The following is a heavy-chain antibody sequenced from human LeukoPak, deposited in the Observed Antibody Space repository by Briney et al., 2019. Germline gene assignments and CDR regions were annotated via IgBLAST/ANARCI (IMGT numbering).Heavy chain of an antibody. J-gene: IGHJ4*02. CDR2: IRYDGSNK. CDR3: AKDWWLR. Sequence: GGSLRLSCATSGFSFTNYGMNWVRQAPGKGLEWVAFIRYDGSNKYYADSVKGRFTISRDNSKNTLYLQMNSLRAEDTAVYYCAKDWWLRWGQGTLVTVSS. D-gene: IGHD5-12*01. V-gene: IGHV3-30*02. CDR1: GFSFTNYG.